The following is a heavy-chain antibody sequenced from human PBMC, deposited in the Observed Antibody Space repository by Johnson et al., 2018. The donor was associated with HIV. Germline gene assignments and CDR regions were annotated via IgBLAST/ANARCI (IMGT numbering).Heavy chain of an antibody. CDR2: IAYDGSNK. CDR1: GFTFSMSS. Sequence: QVQLVESGGGVVQPGRSLRLSCAASGFTFSMSSMHWVRQAPGKGLEWVAIIAYDGSNKYYADSVKGRFTISRDNSKNMLYLQMNSLRAGDTAVYYCARWRDNRGAFDIWGQGTMVIVSS. V-gene: IGHV3-30-3*01. D-gene: IGHD1-14*01. CDR3: ARWRDNRGAFDI. J-gene: IGHJ3*02.